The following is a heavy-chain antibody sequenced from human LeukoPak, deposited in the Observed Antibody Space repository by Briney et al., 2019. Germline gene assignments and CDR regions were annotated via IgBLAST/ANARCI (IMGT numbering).Heavy chain of an antibody. CDR3: AKAVNPLMVYAVDFDY. CDR1: GFTFSSYG. J-gene: IGHJ4*02. CDR2: ISGSGGST. V-gene: IGHV3-23*01. D-gene: IGHD2-8*01. Sequence: PGGSLRLSCAASGFTFSSYGMSWVRQAPGKGLEWVSAISGSGGSTYYADSVKGRFTISRDNSKNTLYLQMNSLRAEDTAVYYCAKAVNPLMVYAVDFDYWGQGTLVTVSS.